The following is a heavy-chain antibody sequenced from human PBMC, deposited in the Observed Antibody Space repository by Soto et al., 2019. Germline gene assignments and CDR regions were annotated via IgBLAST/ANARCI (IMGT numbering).Heavy chain of an antibody. CDR1: GGSISSYY. CDR2: IYYSGST. Sequence: SETLSLTCTVSGGSISSYYWSWIRQPPGKGLEWIGYIYYSGSTNYNPSLKSRVTISVDTSKNQFSLKLSSVTAADTAVYYCAREAQRMRPGGYDFWSGYYYYYGMDVWGQGTTVTV. V-gene: IGHV4-59*01. J-gene: IGHJ6*02. CDR3: AREAQRMRPGGYDFWSGYYYYYGMDV. D-gene: IGHD3-3*01.